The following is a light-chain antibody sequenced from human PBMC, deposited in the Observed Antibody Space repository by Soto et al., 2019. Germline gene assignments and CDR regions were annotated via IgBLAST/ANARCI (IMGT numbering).Light chain of an antibody. CDR1: SSDVGGSNF. V-gene: IGLV2-14*03. CDR3: VSYTYSTTYV. CDR2: DVA. Sequence: QSVLTQPASLSGSPGQSITISCTGTSSDVGGSNFVSWYQQHPGKPPKLIIYDVANRPSGVSNRFSGSKSGSTASLIISRLQTEDEADYYCVSYTYSTTYVFGTGTKVTVL. J-gene: IGLJ1*01.